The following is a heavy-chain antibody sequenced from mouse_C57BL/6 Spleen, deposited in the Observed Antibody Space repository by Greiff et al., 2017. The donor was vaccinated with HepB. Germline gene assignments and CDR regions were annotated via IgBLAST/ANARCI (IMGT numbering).Heavy chain of an antibody. V-gene: IGHV1-64*01. D-gene: IGHD1-1*01. CDR2: IHPNSGST. Sequence: VQLQESGAELVKPGASVKLSCKASGYTFTSYWMHWVKQRPGQGLEWIGMIHPNSGSTNYNEKFKSKATLTVDKSSRTAYMQLSSLTSEDSAVYYCARHYYGSSGGYWGQGTTLTVSS. CDR3: ARHYYGSSGGY. CDR1: GYTFTSYW. J-gene: IGHJ2*01.